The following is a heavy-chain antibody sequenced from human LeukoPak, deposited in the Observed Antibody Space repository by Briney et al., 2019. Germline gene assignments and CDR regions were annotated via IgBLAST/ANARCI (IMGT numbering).Heavy chain of an antibody. Sequence: PGGSLRLSCAASGFTFGAYAMNWVRQAPGKRLEWVASISSVSAYIYYTDSVKGRFTISRDNDKNSLYLQMNSLRAEDSAVYYCARDLYPTGHFDILTDSEPFDHWGQGTLVTVSS. V-gene: IGHV3-21*01. D-gene: IGHD3-9*01. J-gene: IGHJ4*02. CDR3: ARDLYPTGHFDILTDSEPFDH. CDR2: ISSVSAYI. CDR1: GFTFGAYA.